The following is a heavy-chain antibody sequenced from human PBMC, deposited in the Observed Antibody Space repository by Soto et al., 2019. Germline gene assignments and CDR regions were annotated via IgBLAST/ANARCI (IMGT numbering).Heavy chain of an antibody. CDR2: IIPILGIA. Sequence: ASVKVSCKASGGTFSSYTISWVRQAPGQGLEWMGRIIPILGIANYAQKFQGRVTITADKSTSTAYMELSSLRSEDTAVYYCARREYSSRRGNYYYYMDVWGKGTTVTVSS. D-gene: IGHD6-13*01. CDR1: GGTFSSYT. CDR3: ARREYSSRRGNYYYYMDV. V-gene: IGHV1-69*02. J-gene: IGHJ6*03.